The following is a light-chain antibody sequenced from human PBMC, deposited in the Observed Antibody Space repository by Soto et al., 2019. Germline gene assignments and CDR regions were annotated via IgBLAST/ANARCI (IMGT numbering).Light chain of an antibody. CDR3: QQYNSYSWT. J-gene: IGKJ1*01. V-gene: IGKV1-39*01. CDR2: AAS. Sequence: DIHMTQSPSALSASVGYRVTITCGASQSITNYLNWYQHKPGQAPNLLIYAASALQAGVPSRFRGSGSGTDFTLTISSLQPEDFATYYCQQYNSYSWTFGQGTKVDI. CDR1: QSITNY.